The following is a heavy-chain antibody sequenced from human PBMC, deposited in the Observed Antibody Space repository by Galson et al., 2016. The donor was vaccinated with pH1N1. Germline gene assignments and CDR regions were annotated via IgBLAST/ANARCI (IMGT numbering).Heavy chain of an antibody. V-gene: IGHV4-31*03. D-gene: IGHD1-1*01. CDR1: GGSISSGNSY. CDR2: VYYSGST. J-gene: IGHJ3*02. Sequence: TLSLPCTVSGGSISSGNSYWSWIRQHPGKGLEWIGCVYYSGSTDYDPSLRSRVSISVDTSKNQFALNLSSVTAADTAVYYCARDYREQLGDGFDIWGQGTMVTVSS. CDR3: ARDYREQLGDGFDI.